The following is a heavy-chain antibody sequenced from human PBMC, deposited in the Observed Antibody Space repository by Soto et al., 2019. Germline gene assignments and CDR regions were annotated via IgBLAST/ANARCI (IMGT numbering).Heavy chain of an antibody. CDR2: ISDDGSNK. CDR3: ARDNTVAGTGPFFDY. CDR1: GFTFSSYA. J-gene: IGHJ4*02. D-gene: IGHD6-19*01. V-gene: IGHV3-30-3*01. Sequence: QVQLVESGGGVVQPGRSLRLSCAASGFTFSSYAMHWVRQAPGMGLEWVAVISDDGSNKYYADSVKGRFTISRDNSKNTLYLQMNRLRAEDTAVYYCARDNTVAGTGPFFDYWGQGTLVTVSS.